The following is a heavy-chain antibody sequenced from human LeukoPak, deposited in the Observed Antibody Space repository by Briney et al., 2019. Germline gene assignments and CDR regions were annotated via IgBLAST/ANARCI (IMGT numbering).Heavy chain of an antibody. J-gene: IGHJ4*02. D-gene: IGHD2-21*01. CDR3: ARVSSRYSPLIGYLDY. CDR1: GFTVSSKY. CDR2: IYSGGTT. Sequence: PGGSLRLSCAASGFTVSSKYMNWVRQAPGKGLEWVSVIYSGGTTYYADSVKGRFTMSSDSSKNTLYLQMNSLRAEDTAVYYCARVSSRYSPLIGYLDYWGQGTLVTVSS. V-gene: IGHV3-66*02.